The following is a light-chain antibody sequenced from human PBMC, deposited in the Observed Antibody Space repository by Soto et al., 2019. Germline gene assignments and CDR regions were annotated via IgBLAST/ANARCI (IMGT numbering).Light chain of an antibody. V-gene: IGKV3-20*01. CDR3: QQYGSIPWT. Sequence: DIVLTQSPGTLSLSPGERATLSCMSSQSVSSSYLAWYQQKPGQAPRLLIYDASSRATGIPDRFGGSRSGTDCTLTISRLEPEDVAVYYCQQYGSIPWTLGQGTKVDIK. CDR1: QSVSSSY. J-gene: IGKJ1*01. CDR2: DAS.